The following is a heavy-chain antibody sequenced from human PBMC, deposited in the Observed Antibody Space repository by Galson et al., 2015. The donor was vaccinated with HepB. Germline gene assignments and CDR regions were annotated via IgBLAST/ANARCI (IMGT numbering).Heavy chain of an antibody. CDR2: ISYDGSNK. V-gene: IGHV3-30*18. CDR1: GFTFSSYG. CDR3: AKDRIGGRSDYYYGIDV. D-gene: IGHD3-10*01. Sequence: SLRLSCAASGFTFSSYGMHWVRQAPGKGLEWVAVISYDGSNKYYADSVKSRFTISRDNSKNTLYVQMNSLGTEDAAVYYCAKDRIGGRSDYYYGIDVWGQGTTVTVSS. J-gene: IGHJ6*02.